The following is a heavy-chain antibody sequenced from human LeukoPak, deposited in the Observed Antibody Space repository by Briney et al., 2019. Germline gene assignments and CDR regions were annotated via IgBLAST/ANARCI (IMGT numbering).Heavy chain of an antibody. CDR2: IYTSGST. V-gene: IGHV4-4*07. CDR3: ARSSLGYDILTGPLDY. D-gene: IGHD3-9*01. Sequence: SETLSLTCTVSGGSISSYYWSWIRQPAGKGLEWIGRIYTSGSTNYNPSLKSRVTMSVDTSKNQFSPKLSSVTAADTAVYYCARSSLGYDILTGPLDYWGQGTLVTVSS. CDR1: GGSISSYY. J-gene: IGHJ4*02.